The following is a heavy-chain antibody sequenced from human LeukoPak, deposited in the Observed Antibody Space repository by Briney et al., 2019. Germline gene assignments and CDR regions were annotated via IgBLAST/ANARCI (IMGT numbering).Heavy chain of an antibody. D-gene: IGHD3-22*01. CDR1: GGSVSSGSYY. V-gene: IGHV4-61*01. CDR2: IYYSGST. CDR3: ARDEIVVVISGSSYYYGMDV. J-gene: IGHJ6*02. Sequence: SETLSLTCTVSGGSVSSGSYYWSWIRQPPGKGLEWIGYIYYSGSTNYNPSLKSRVTISVDTPKNQFSLKLSSVTAADTAVYYCARDEIVVVISGSSYYYGMDVWGQGTTVTVSS.